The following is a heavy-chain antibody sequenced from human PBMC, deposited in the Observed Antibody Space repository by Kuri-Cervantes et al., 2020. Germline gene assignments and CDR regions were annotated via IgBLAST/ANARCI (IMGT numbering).Heavy chain of an antibody. CDR1: GFTFSGYS. CDR2: ISSSGSYI. J-gene: IGHJ3*02. CDR3: ARADTAGDDPFDI. V-gene: IGHV3-21*03. Sequence: GESLKISCAASGFTFSGYSMNWVRQAPGKGLKWVSSISSSGSYIYYADSVKGRFTISRDNAKNSLYLQMNSLRAEDTAVYYCARADTAGDDPFDIWGQGTMVTVSS. D-gene: IGHD5-18*01.